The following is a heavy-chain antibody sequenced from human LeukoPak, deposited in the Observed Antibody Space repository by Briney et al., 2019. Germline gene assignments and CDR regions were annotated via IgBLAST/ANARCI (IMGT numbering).Heavy chain of an antibody. V-gene: IGHV3-23*01. J-gene: IGHJ4*02. Sequence: GGSLRLSCAASGFTFSGYAMSWVRQAPGKGLEWVSSISGSGAFTYYAGSVKGRFTISRDNFKNTLYVQMSSLRVEDTAVYYCARSGSIAVADKFDYWGQGTLVTVSS. CDR2: ISGSGAFT. CDR3: ARSGSIAVADKFDY. D-gene: IGHD6-19*01. CDR1: GFTFSGYA.